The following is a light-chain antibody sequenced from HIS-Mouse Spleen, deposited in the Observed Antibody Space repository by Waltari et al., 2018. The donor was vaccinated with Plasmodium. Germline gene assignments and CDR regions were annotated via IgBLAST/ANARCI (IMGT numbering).Light chain of an antibody. Sequence: SYELNQPPSVSVSPRPTATITCSGDNLGANYACWYQQKPGHSPVRLIYHDRKRPPGIPERFFGSNSGNKATLTISGTQAMDEADYYCQAWDSSTDYVFGTGTKVTVL. V-gene: IGLV3-1*01. CDR1: NLGANY. CDR2: HDR. CDR3: QAWDSSTDYV. J-gene: IGLJ1*01.